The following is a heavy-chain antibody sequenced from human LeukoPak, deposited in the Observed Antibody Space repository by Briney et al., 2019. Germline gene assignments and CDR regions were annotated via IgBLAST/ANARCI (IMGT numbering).Heavy chain of an antibody. CDR3: ARVMGSGSYYLFDY. J-gene: IGHJ4*02. V-gene: IGHV1-69*05. CDR2: IIPTFGTA. D-gene: IGHD1-26*01. Sequence: SVKVSCKASGGPFSSYAISWVRQAPGQGLEWMGGIIPTFGTANYAQKFQGRVTITTDESTSTAYMELSSLRSEDTAVYYCARVMGSGSYYLFDYWGQGTLVTVSS. CDR1: GGPFSSYA.